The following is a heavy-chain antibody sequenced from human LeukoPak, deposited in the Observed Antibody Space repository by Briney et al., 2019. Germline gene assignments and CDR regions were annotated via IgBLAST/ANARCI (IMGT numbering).Heavy chain of an antibody. CDR1: GGSISSGGYS. J-gene: IGHJ4*02. CDR3: ARGVYGDYDQFDY. Sequence: SQTLSLTCAVSGGSISSGGYSWSWIRQPPGKGLEWIGYIYHSGSTYYNPSLKSRVTISVDRSKNQFSLKLSSVTAADTAVYYCARGVYGDYDQFDYWGQGTLVTVSS. CDR2: IYHSGST. D-gene: IGHD4-17*01. V-gene: IGHV4-30-2*01.